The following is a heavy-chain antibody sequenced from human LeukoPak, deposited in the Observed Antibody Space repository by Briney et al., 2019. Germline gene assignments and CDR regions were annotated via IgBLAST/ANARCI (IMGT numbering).Heavy chain of an antibody. Sequence: GRSLRLSCAASGFTFSNYGMHWVRQAPGKGLEWVSSIDSSGGYMFYADSVKGRFIISRDNAKDSLYLQMNSLRVEDTAVYYCLRGDRRDYWGQGTLVTVSS. CDR2: IDSSGGYM. V-gene: IGHV3-21*06. CDR1: GFTFSNYG. J-gene: IGHJ4*02. CDR3: LRGDRRDY.